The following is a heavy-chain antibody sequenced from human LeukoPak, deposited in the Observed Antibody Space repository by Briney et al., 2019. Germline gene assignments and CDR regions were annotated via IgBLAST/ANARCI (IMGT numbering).Heavy chain of an antibody. D-gene: IGHD1-26*01. CDR3: AKMKGHPLPKYYMDV. CDR1: GFTFSRLA. CDR2: ISGRGDNT. V-gene: IGHV3-23*01. J-gene: IGHJ6*01. Sequence: GGSLRLSCAASGFTFSRLAMSWVRRTPGQRPEWVSGISGRGDNTLHADSVKARPPISRDNSKNTLYLEMNSLRAEDTAIYYCAKMKGHPLPKYYMDVWGQGTTVTVSS.